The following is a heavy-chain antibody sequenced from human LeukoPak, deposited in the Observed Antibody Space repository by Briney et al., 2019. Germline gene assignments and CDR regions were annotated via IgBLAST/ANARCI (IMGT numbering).Heavy chain of an antibody. CDR1: GGSISSSSYY. V-gene: IGHV4-39*01. D-gene: IGHD1-26*01. J-gene: IGHJ4*02. CDR2: IYYSGST. Sequence: SETLSLTCTVSGGSISSSSYYWGWIRQPPGKGLEWIGSIYYSGSTYYYPSLKSRVTISVDTSKNQFSLKLSSVTAADTAVYYCARWESRQIDRRYFDYWGQGTLVTVSS. CDR3: ARWESRQIDRRYFDY.